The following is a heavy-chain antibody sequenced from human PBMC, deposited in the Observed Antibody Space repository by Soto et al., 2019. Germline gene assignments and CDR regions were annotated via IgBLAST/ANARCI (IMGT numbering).Heavy chain of an antibody. CDR3: AKGGWLDD. J-gene: IGHJ4*02. CDR2: ISVSGGKP. V-gene: IGHV3-23*01. CDR1: GFSFTAYI. D-gene: IGHD5-12*01. Sequence: EVHLLESGGDLVQPGGSLSLSCAASGFSFTAYIRSWFRQAPGQGLEWVSAISVSGGKPYYADSVKGRFTISRDDAKHTLYLQLNSLRVDDTAIYYCAKGGWLDDCCQGTLVTVSS.